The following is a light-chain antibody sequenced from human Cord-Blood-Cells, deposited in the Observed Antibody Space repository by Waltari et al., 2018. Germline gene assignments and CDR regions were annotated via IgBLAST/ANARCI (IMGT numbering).Light chain of an antibody. Sequence: QSVLTQPASVSASPGQSITISCTGTSSDVGGYHYVSWYQQHPGKAPKLMIYDVSNRPSGVSNRCSGSKSGNTASLTISGLQAEDEADYYCSSYTSSSTLVFGGGTKLTVL. J-gene: IGLJ2*01. CDR2: DVS. CDR1: SSDVGGYHY. V-gene: IGLV2-14*01. CDR3: SSYTSSSTLV.